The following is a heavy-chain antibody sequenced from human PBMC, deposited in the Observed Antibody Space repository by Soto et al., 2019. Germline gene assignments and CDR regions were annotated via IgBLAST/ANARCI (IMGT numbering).Heavy chain of an antibody. D-gene: IGHD1-26*01. CDR1: GGSVSSGSYY. J-gene: IGHJ4*02. CDR3: ATLRRDSVGATPDY. V-gene: IGHV4-61*01. Sequence: PSETLSLTCTVSGGSVSSGSYYWSWIRQPPGEGLEWIGYIYYSGSTNYNPSLKSRVTISADTSKNQFSLKLSSVTAADTAVYYCATLRRDSVGATPDYWGQGTLVTVSS. CDR2: IYYSGST.